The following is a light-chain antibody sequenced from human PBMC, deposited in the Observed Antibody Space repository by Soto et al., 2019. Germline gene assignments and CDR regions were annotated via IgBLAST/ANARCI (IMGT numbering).Light chain of an antibody. CDR1: QGINIW. Sequence: DIQMTQSPSSVAASAGDRVTITCRASQGINIWLAWYQQKPGKAPKLLIYAASSLQRGVPSRFSGSGSGTDFTLTINSLQPEDFATYYCQHTNTFPLTFCGGTKVEIK. V-gene: IGKV1-12*01. CDR3: QHTNTFPLT. CDR2: AAS. J-gene: IGKJ4*01.